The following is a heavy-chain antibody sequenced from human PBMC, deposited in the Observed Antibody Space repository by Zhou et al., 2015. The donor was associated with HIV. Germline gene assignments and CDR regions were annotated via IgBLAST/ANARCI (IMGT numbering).Heavy chain of an antibody. CDR2: IIPILGIA. J-gene: IGHJ6*02. V-gene: IGHV1-69*02. D-gene: IGHD3-10*01. Sequence: QVQLVQSGAEVKKPGSSVKVSCKASGGTFSSYTISWVRQAPGQGLEWMGRIIPILGIANYAQKFQGRVTITADKSTSTAYMELSSLRSEDTAVYYCARGKVRETSEGYGMDVWGQGTTVTVSS. CDR3: ARGKVRETSEGYGMDV. CDR1: GGTFSSYT.